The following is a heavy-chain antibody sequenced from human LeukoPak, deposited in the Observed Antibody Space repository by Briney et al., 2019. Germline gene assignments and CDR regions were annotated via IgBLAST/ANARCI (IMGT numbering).Heavy chain of an antibody. CDR1: GYTFTDYY. D-gene: IGHD5-24*01. J-gene: IGHJ3*02. Sequence: ASVTVSCKASGYTFTDYYMHWVRQAPGQGLEWMGWTNPNSGGTNYAQKFQGWVTMTRDTSISTAYMELSRLRSDDTAVYYCAREASQMDAFDIWGQGTMVTVSS. CDR3: AREASQMDAFDI. V-gene: IGHV1-2*04. CDR2: TNPNSGGT.